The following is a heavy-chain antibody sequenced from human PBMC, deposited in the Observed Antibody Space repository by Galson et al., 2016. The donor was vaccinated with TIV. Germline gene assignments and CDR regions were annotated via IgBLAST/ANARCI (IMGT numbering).Heavy chain of an antibody. CDR1: GFTFSLYG. D-gene: IGHD6-13*01. CDR3: AKASLAAAGHEGAFDF. J-gene: IGHJ4*02. CDR2: ISPDGRNE. V-gene: IGHV3-30*18. Sequence: SLRLSCAAPGFTFSLYGMHWVRQAPGKGLEWVAAISPDGRNEYYGDSVKGRFTVSRDNSKNTVSLQMNSLRAEDTAVYYCAKASLAAAGHEGAFDFWGQGTLVTVSS.